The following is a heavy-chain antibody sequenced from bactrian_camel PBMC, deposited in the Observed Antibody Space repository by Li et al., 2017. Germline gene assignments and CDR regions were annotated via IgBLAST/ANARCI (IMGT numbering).Heavy chain of an antibody. CDR2: VNGGGSSP. Sequence: VQLVESGGGPVQPGGSLRLSCVPSGFTFTKFDMSWVRQSPGKGLEWVSTIKGVNGGGSSPYYADSAKGRFTISQDNAEKTVILRMNSLNPEDTAVYTCAVYDAYAGKCSFRRTSTITGARGPRSPSP. CDR1: GFTFTKFD. D-gene: IGHD4*01. V-gene: IGHV3S40*01. J-gene: IGHJ4*01. CDR3: AVYDAYAGKCSFRRTSTIT.